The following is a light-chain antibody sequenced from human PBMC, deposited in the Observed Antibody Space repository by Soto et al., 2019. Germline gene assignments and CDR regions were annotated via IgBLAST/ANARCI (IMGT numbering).Light chain of an antibody. Sequence: IVMTQSPLSLPVTPGQPASISCKSSQSLLHITGETFLFWYLQMPGQSPQLLIYEVSTRVSGVPDRFSGSGSGTDFTLEISRVETDDVGIYYCMQSTQLPPTFGQGTRLEIK. V-gene: IGKV2D-29*02. CDR3: MQSTQLPPT. CDR1: QSLLHITGETF. CDR2: EVS. J-gene: IGKJ5*01.